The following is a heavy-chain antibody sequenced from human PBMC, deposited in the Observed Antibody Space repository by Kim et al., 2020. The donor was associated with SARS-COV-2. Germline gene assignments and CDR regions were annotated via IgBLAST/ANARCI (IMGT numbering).Heavy chain of an antibody. CDR2: IRSKAYGGTT. Sequence: GGSLRLSCTASGFTFGDYAMSWFRQAPGKGLEWVGFIRSKAYGGTTEYAASVKGRFTISRDDSKSIAYLQMNSLKTEDTAVYYCTRDQFKTMVREYYYYYGMDVWGQGTTVTVSS. J-gene: IGHJ6*02. V-gene: IGHV3-49*03. D-gene: IGHD3-10*01. CDR3: TRDQFKTMVREYYYYYGMDV. CDR1: GFTFGDYA.